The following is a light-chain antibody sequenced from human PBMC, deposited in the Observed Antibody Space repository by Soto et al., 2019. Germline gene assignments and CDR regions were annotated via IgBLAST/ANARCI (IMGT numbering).Light chain of an antibody. J-gene: IGKJ1*01. CDR3: QQYGSTPWT. Sequence: EIVLTQSPGTLSLSPGERATLSCRASQSFSSTYLAWYQQKPGQAPRLLIYGASNRATGIPDRFSGSGSGTVFTLTITRLEPEDFAVYYCQQYGSTPWTFGQGTKVDIK. CDR1: QSFSSTY. V-gene: IGKV3-20*01. CDR2: GAS.